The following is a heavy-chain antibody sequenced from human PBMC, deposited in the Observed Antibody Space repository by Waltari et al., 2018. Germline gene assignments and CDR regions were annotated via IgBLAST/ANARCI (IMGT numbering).Heavy chain of an antibody. V-gene: IGHV3-23*03. CDR1: GFTFRTYA. CDR3: AKGRKENHFDH. J-gene: IGHJ4*02. Sequence: QLLESGGGLVQPGGSLRLSCAASGFTFRTYAMNWIRQAPGKGLEWVAVIFSSGTTFYGESVKGRFTVSRDDSNHTVHVQMNNLRNGDTAVYYCAKGRKENHFDHWGQGALVTVSS. CDR2: IFSSGTT.